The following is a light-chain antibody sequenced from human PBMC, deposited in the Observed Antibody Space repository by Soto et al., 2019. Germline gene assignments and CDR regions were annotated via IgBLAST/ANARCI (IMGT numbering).Light chain of an antibody. CDR2: DAS. Sequence: DLPMTQSPSTLSASVEDRVTITCLDSQSISSWLAWYQQKPGKAPKLLIYDASSLESGVPSRFSGSGSGTEFTLTISILQPDDFATYYCQQYNSYSPVFGGGTKVDIK. CDR1: QSISSW. V-gene: IGKV1-5*01. CDR3: QQYNSYSPV. J-gene: IGKJ4*01.